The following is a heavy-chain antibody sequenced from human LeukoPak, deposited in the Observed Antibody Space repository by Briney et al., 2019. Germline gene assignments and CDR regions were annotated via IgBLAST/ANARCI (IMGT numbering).Heavy chain of an antibody. Sequence: IPSETLSLTCAVYGGSFSGYYWSWIRQLPGKGLEWIGNIYHSGSTYYNPSLKSRVTISVDSSKNQFSLILSSLTAADTAVYYCARDPGEGAYYYDTSGYYYFDYWGQGTLVTVSS. D-gene: IGHD3-22*01. V-gene: IGHV4-34*01. CDR1: GGSFSGYY. J-gene: IGHJ4*02. CDR3: ARDPGEGAYYYDTSGYYYFDY. CDR2: IYHSGST.